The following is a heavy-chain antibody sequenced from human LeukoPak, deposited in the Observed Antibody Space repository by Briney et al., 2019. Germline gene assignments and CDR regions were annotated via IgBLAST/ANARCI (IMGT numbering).Heavy chain of an antibody. Sequence: GGSLRLSCAASGFTLSSYWMNWVRQAPGKGPEWVANIKQDGSEKYYVDSVKGRFTISRDNAKNSLYLQMNSLRAEDTAVYYCARDGSRGYSYGYSDYWGQGTLVTVPS. CDR2: IKQDGSEK. CDR3: ARDGSRGYSYGYSDY. CDR1: GFTLSSYW. D-gene: IGHD5-18*01. V-gene: IGHV3-7*01. J-gene: IGHJ4*02.